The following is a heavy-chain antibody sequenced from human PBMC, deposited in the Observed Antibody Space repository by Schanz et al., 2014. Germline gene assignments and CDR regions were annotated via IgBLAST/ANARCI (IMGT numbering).Heavy chain of an antibody. CDR3: ARAGQDYSDSSGYATYYFGN. Sequence: QVQLVQSGPEVKKPGSSVKVSCTASGGTFSSFAIFWLRQAPGQGLEWMGTIIPILDITNYAQKFQGRVTITADKSTSTAYMELSNLRSEDTAVYYCARAGQDYSDSSGYATYYFGNWGQGTLVTVSS. J-gene: IGHJ4*02. CDR2: IIPILDIT. CDR1: GGTFSSFA. D-gene: IGHD3-22*01. V-gene: IGHV1-69*04.